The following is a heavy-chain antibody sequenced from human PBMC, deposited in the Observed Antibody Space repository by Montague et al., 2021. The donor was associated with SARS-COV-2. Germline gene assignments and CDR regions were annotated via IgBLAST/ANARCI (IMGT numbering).Heavy chain of an antibody. V-gene: IGHV4-61*02. CDR1: GASIRSGGYY. CDR3: ARAAGGTSRDFDV. Sequence: TLSLTCTVSGASIRSGGYYWSWIRQPAGKGLEWIGRIYTSGSTNYNPSLNSRVTILVDTSKDQFSLNLNSATVADTAIYYCARAAGGTSRDFDVWGQGTLVTVSS. CDR2: IYTSGST. J-gene: IGHJ3*01. D-gene: IGHD3-10*01.